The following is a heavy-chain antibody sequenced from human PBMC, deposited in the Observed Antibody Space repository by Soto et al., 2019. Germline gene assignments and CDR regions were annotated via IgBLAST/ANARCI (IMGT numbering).Heavy chain of an antibody. V-gene: IGHV2-5*02. CDR2: IYWDDDK. J-gene: IGHJ3*02. D-gene: IGHD5-12*01. Sequence: QITLKESGPTLVKPTQTLTLTCTFSGFSLSTSGVGVGWIRQPPGKALEWLALIYWDDDKRYSPSLKNRLIITKDTSKIQVVLTMTNMDPVDTATYSCARQNYSGYDPGLIDIWGQGTMVTVSS. CDR1: GFSLSTSGVG. CDR3: ARQNYSGYDPGLIDI.